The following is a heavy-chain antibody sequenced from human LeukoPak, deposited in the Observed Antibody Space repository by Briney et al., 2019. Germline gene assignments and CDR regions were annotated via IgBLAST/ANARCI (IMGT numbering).Heavy chain of an antibody. Sequence: SETLSLNCTVSGGSISSYYWSWIRQPAGKGLEWIGRIYTSGNTNYNPSLKSRVTMSVDTSMNQFSLKLSSVTAADTAVYYCARMTTVTAHHYYYYGMDVWGQGTTVTVSS. D-gene: IGHD4-17*01. CDR1: GGSISSYY. J-gene: IGHJ6*02. V-gene: IGHV4-4*07. CDR2: IYTSGNT. CDR3: ARMTTVTAHHYYYYGMDV.